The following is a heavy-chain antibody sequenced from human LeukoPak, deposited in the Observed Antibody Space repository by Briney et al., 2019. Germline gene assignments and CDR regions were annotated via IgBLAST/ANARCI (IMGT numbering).Heavy chain of an antibody. J-gene: IGHJ4*02. CDR2: ISYDGSNK. CDR1: GFTFSSYA. D-gene: IGHD1-26*01. CDR3: ARNSGSYYSLFDY. Sequence: PGRSLRLSCAASGFTFSSYAMHWARQAPGKGLEWVAVISYDGSNKYYADSVKGRFTISRDNSKNTLYLQMNSLRAEDTAVYYCARNSGSYYSLFDYWGQGTLVTVSS. V-gene: IGHV3-30-3*01.